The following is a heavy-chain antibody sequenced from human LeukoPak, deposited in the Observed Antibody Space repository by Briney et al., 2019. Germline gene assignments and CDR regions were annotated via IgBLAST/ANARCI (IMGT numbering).Heavy chain of an antibody. CDR1: GFTFSNYA. CDR2: ISGGGGST. J-gene: IGHJ4*02. V-gene: IGHV3-23*01. CDR3: ARGYKSGWNY. Sequence: GGSLRLSCAASGFTFSNYAMNWVRQAPGKGLEWVSTISGGGGSTYYADSVKGRFTISRDNSKYTLYLQINSLGAEDTAVYYCARGYKSGWNYWGQGTLVTVSS. D-gene: IGHD5-12*01.